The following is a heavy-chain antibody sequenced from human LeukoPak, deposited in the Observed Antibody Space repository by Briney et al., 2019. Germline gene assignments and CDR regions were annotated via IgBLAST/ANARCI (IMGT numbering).Heavy chain of an antibody. CDR1: GYTFTSYG. V-gene: IGHV1-2*02. J-gene: IGHJ5*02. D-gene: IGHD2-2*01. Sequence: VASVKVSCKASGYTFTSYGISWVRQAPGQGLEWMGWINPNSGGTNYAQKFQGRVTMTRDTSISTAYMELSRLRSDDTAVYYCARDVIVPAANWFDPWGQGTLVTVSS. CDR3: ARDVIVPAANWFDP. CDR2: INPNSGGT.